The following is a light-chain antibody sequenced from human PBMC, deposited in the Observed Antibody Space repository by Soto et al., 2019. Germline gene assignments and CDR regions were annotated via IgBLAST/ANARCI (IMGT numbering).Light chain of an antibody. CDR3: QTFDSSLTISWV. CDR2: GDN. V-gene: IGLV1-40*01. J-gene: IGLJ3*02. CDR1: SSNIGRGYD. Sequence: QSVLTQPPSVSGAPGQRVTISCTGSSSNIGRGYDVHWYQQVPGSAPRLLLSGDNTRPSGVPDRFSASRSGTSASLAITALQAEDEADYYCQTFDSSLTISWVFGGGTKVTAL.